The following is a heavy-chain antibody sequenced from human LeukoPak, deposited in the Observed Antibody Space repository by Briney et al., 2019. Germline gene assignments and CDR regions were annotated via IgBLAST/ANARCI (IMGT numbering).Heavy chain of an antibody. CDR1: GYSFTDYW. D-gene: IGHD5-12*01. J-gene: IGHJ5*02. CDR2: ILPGDSDSNI. CDR3: ARRGSGYDINWFDP. V-gene: IGHV5-51*01. Sequence: GESLKISCKGSGYSFTDYWIGWVRQRPGQGLEWMAVILPGDSDSNIRYSPSFQGHVTVSADKSITTTYLHWSSLQASDTAMYYCARRGSGYDINWFDPWGQGTLVTVSS.